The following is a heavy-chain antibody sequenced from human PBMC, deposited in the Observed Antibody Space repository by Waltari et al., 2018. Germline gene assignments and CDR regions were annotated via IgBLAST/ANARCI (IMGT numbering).Heavy chain of an antibody. Sequence: QVQLVQSGAEVKKSGASVKVSCKASGYTFTDFFIHWVRQAPGQGLEWMGRSNPNSGDTSDAQRFQGRVTMTGDTSITTAYRERTGLRSDDTAIYYCARSGGGTTTFGVAEWGQGSLVTVSS. CDR2: SNPNSGDT. V-gene: IGHV1-2*06. D-gene: IGHD3-3*01. J-gene: IGHJ4*02. CDR3: ARSGGGTTTFGVAE. CDR1: GYTFTDFF.